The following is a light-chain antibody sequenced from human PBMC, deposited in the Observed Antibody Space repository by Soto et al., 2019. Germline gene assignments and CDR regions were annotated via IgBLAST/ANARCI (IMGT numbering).Light chain of an antibody. J-gene: IGLJ1*01. Sequence: ALTQPPSASGSPGQSVTISCTGTSSDIGGYNYVSWFQQYPGKAPKLMICEVSKRPSGVPDRFSGSKSGNTASLTVSGLRAEDEADYYCSSYAGSNNYVFGTGTKLTVL. CDR2: EVS. CDR3: SSYAGSNNYV. CDR1: SSDIGGYNY. V-gene: IGLV2-8*01.